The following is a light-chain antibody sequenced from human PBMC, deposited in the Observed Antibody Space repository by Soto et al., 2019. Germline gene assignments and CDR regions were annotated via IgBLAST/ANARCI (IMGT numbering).Light chain of an antibody. CDR1: QTVRNN. Sequence: EIVMTQSPGTLSLSPVERATLSCRASQTVRNNYLAWYQQKPGQAPRLLIYGASTRATGIPARFSGSGSGTEFNFTISGLQSEDFAVYYCQQYNNWPPWTFGQGTKVDIK. CDR2: GAS. V-gene: IGKV3D-15*01. CDR3: QQYNNWPPWT. J-gene: IGKJ1*01.